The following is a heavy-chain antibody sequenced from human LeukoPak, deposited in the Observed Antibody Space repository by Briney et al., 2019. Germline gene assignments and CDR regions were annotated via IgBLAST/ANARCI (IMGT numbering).Heavy chain of an antibody. D-gene: IGHD6-13*01. J-gene: IGHJ5*02. CDR1: GGSFSGYY. CDR3: TRDGEVLSSSWFWFDP. Sequence: SETLSLTCAVYGGSFSGYYWSWIRQPPGKGLEWIGNIYHSGSAYYNPSLKSRVTTSVDTSKNQFSLKLSSVTAADTAVYYCTRDGEVLSSSWFWFDPWGQGTLVTVSS. V-gene: IGHV4-34*01. CDR2: IYHSGSA.